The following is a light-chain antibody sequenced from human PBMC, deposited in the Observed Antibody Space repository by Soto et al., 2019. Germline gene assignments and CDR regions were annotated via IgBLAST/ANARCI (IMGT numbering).Light chain of an antibody. CDR3: QHYGSSRT. J-gene: IGKJ1*01. Sequence: EIVLTQSPGTLSLSPGERATLSCRASQSVSSSYLAWYQHKPGQAPRLLIYGASSRATGIPDRFSGSGSGTDFTLTISRLEPEDFAVYYCQHYGSSRTFGQGTKVEIE. V-gene: IGKV3-20*01. CDR1: QSVSSSY. CDR2: GAS.